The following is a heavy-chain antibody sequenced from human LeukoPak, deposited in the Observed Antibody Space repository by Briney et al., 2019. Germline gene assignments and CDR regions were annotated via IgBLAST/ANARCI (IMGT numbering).Heavy chain of an antibody. J-gene: IGHJ5*02. Sequence: PSETLSLTCTVSGGSISSSSYYWGWIRQPPGKGLEWIGSIYYSGSTYYNPSLKSRVTISVDTSKNQFSLKLSSVTAADTAVYYCARSVGILTGWAPPSAEEWFDPWGQGTLVTVSS. CDR1: GGSISSSSYY. CDR2: IYYSGST. CDR3: ARSVGILTGWAPPSAEEWFDP. V-gene: IGHV4-39*07. D-gene: IGHD3-9*01.